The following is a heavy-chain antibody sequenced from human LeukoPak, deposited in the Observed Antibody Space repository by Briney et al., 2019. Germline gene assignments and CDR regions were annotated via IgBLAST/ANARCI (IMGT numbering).Heavy chain of an antibody. J-gene: IGHJ4*02. CDR3: ARDLVIRGNAGYDAFDF. V-gene: IGHV4-4*07. D-gene: IGHD5-12*01. CDR2: FYTSGST. CDR1: GGSISSYY. Sequence: SETLSLTCTVSGGSISSYYWSWIRQPAGKGLEWIGRFYTSGSTNYNPSLTSRVTMSVDTSKNQFSLRLSSVTAADTAVYYCARDLVIRGNAGYDAFDFWGQGTLVTVSS.